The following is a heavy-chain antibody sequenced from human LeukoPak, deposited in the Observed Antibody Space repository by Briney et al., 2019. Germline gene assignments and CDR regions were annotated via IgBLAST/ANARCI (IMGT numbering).Heavy chain of an antibody. D-gene: IGHD6-6*01. CDR1: GFTVSSYA. V-gene: IGHV3-23*01. CDR2: ISGSGGST. CDR3: AKVAARRDYYFDY. Sequence: PGGSPRLSCAASGFTVSSYAMSWVRQAPGKGLEWVSAISGSGGSTYYADSVKGRFTISRDNSKNTLYLQMNSLRAEDTAVYYCAKVAARRDYYFDYWGQGTLVTVSS. J-gene: IGHJ4*02.